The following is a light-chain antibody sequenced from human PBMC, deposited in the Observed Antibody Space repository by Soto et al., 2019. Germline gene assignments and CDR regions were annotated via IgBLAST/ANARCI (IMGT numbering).Light chain of an antibody. CDR2: EVS. J-gene: IGLJ2*01. CDR3: SSYTNTVV. CDR1: SSDVGAYNY. V-gene: IGLV2-14*01. Sequence: QSALTQPASVSGSPGQSITLSCTGTSSDVGAYNYVSWYQQHPGKAPKLIIYEVSNRPSGVSNRFSGSKSGNTASLTISGLQTEDEADYYCSSYTNTVVFGGGTKLTVL.